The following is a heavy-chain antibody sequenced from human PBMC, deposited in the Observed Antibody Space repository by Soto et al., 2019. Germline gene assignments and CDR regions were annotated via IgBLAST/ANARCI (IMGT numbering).Heavy chain of an antibody. CDR2: IYYSRST. D-gene: IGHD5-12*01. Sequence: PSETLSLTCTVSGGSISSYYWSWIRQPPGKGLEWIGYIYYSRSTNYNPSLKSRVTISVDTSKNQFSLKLSSVTAADTAMYYCARIVATSKPSYYYYYYMDVWGKGTTVTVSS. CDR3: ARIVATSKPSYYYYYYMDV. CDR1: GGSISSYY. J-gene: IGHJ6*03. V-gene: IGHV4-59*01.